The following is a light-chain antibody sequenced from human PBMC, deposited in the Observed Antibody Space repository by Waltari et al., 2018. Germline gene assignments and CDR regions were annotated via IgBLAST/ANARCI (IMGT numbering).Light chain of an antibody. CDR3: QQYYGTPLT. V-gene: IGKV4-1*01. J-gene: IGKJ4*01. CDR1: QSILYSSNNRNY. Sequence: DIVMTQSPDSLAVSLGERATINCRSSQSILYSSNNRNYLAWYQQKPGQPPKLIIYWASTRESGVPDRFSGSGSGTDVTLTISSLQAEDVAVYYCQQYYGTPLTFGGGTKVEIK. CDR2: WAS.